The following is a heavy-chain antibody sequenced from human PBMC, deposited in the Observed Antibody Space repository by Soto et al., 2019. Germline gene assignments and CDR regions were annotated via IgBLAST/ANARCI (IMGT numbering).Heavy chain of an antibody. D-gene: IGHD3-16*01. V-gene: IGHV4-4*02. J-gene: IGHJ4*02. Sequence: PSETLSLTCAVSGGSISSSNWWSWVRQPPGKGLEWIGEIYHSGSTNYSPSLKSRVTISVDKSKNQFSLKLSSVTAADTAVYYCARVLKGIAPERGLYYFDYWGQGALVTVSS. CDR3: ARVLKGIAPERGLYYFDY. CDR2: IYHSGST. CDR1: GGSISSSNW.